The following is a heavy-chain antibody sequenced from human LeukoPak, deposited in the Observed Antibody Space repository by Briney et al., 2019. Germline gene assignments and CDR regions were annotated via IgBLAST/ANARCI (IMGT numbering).Heavy chain of an antibody. J-gene: IGHJ6*02. CDR3: ARGRYSSISGMDV. CDR2: INPNSGGT. Sequence: ASMKVSCTASGYTFTGYYLHWVRQAPGQGHELMGWINPNSGGTNYAQKFQGSVTMTRDTSISTAYMDLSRLRSDDTAVYYCARGRYSSISGMDVWGQGTTVTVSS. CDR1: GYTFTGYY. D-gene: IGHD6-13*01. V-gene: IGHV1-2*02.